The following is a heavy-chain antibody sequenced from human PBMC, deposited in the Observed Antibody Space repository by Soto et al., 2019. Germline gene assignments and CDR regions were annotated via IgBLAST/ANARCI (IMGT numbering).Heavy chain of an antibody. D-gene: IGHD6-6*01. CDR2: IYPGDSDT. V-gene: IGHV5-51*01. CDR3: ASLGSSIAARDAFDI. J-gene: IGHJ3*02. CDR1: GCRCGDYC. Sequence: PVVLMRVSRQGAGCRCGDYCSGWVRPITGKGLEWMGTIYPGDSDTRYSPSFQGQVTISADKSISTAYLQWSSLKASDTAMYYCASLGSSIAARDAFDIWGQGTRVNVS.